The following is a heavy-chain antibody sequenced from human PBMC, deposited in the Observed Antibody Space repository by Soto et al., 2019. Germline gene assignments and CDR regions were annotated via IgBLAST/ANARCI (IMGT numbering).Heavy chain of an antibody. D-gene: IGHD3-22*01. V-gene: IGHV1-69*13. CDR2: IIPIFGTA. CDR3: ARDGFDYYDSSGYPSWFDP. CDR1: GGTFSSYA. Sequence: GASVKVSCKASGGTFSSYAISWVRQAPGQGLEWMGGIIPIFGTANYAQKFQGRVTITADESTSTAYMELSSLRSEDTAVYYCARDGFDYYDSSGYPSWFDPWGQGTLVTVSS. J-gene: IGHJ5*02.